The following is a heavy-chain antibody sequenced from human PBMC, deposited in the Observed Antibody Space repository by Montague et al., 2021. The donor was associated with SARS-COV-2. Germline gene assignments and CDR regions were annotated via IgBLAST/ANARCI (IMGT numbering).Heavy chain of an antibody. CDR1: GAFVSSGGYY. J-gene: IGHJ4*02. D-gene: IGHD6-13*01. CDR3: ARVSLAAAATRSDY. CDR2: IYYSGST. Sequence: SETLSLTCTVSGAFVSSGGYYWSWIRQPPGKGLEWIGYIYYSGSTNYNPSLKSRVTISLDTSKNQFSLKLTSVTAADTAVYYCARVSLAAAATRSDYWGQGTLVTVSS. V-gene: IGHV4-61*08.